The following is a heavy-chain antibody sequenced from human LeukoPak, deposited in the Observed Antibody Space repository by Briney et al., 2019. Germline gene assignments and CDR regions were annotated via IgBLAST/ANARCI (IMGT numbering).Heavy chain of an antibody. D-gene: IGHD6-19*01. V-gene: IGHV1-8*02. CDR3: ARGFLGVYSSGWFDAFDI. Sequence: GASVKVSCKASGGTFSSYAISWVRQAPGQGLEWMGWMNPNSGNTGYAQKFQGRVTMTRNTSISTAYMELSSLRSEDTAAYYCARGFLGVYSSGWFDAFDIWGQGTMVTVSS. CDR1: GGTFSSYA. J-gene: IGHJ3*02. CDR2: MNPNSGNT.